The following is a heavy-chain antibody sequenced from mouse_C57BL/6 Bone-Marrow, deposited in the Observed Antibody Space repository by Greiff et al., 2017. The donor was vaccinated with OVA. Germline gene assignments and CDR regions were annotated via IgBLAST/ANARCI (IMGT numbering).Heavy chain of an antibody. CDR2: IDPNSGGT. CDR3: ARSRYGNFYYAMDY. CDR1: GYTFTSYW. J-gene: IGHJ4*01. V-gene: IGHV1-72*01. D-gene: IGHD2-10*02. Sequence: QVQLKQPGAELVKPGASVKLSCKASGYTFTSYWMHWVKQRPGRGLEWIGRIDPNSGGTKYNEKFKSKATLTVDKPSSTAYMQLSSLSSVNSAVYYCARSRYGNFYYAMDYRGQGTSVTASP.